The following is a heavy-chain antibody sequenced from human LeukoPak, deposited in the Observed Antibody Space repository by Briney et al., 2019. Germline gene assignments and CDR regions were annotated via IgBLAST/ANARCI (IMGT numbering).Heavy chain of an antibody. Sequence: GGSLRLSCAASGFTFSSYAMSWVRQAPGKGLEWVSAISGSGGSTYYADSVKGRFTIARDNAKSTLYLQMNSLRAEDTAVYYCARGGLLSRYWGQGTLVTVSS. CDR2: ISGSGGST. D-gene: IGHD1-26*01. CDR3: ARGGLLSRY. J-gene: IGHJ4*02. V-gene: IGHV3-23*01. CDR1: GFTFSSYA.